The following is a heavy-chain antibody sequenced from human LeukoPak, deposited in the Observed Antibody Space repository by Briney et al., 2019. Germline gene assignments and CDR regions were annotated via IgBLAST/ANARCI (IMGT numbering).Heavy chain of an antibody. V-gene: IGHV3-30*02. CDR2: IRYDGTNT. CDR3: AAMTSVTTGDY. J-gene: IGHJ4*02. Sequence: GGSLRLSCAASGFSFSDYDMHWVRQAPGKGLEWVTFIRYDGTNTYADSVKGRFTISRDNSKNTLYLQMNSLRAEDTAVYYCAAMTSVTTGDYWGQGTLVTVSS. D-gene: IGHD4-11*01. CDR1: GFSFSDYD.